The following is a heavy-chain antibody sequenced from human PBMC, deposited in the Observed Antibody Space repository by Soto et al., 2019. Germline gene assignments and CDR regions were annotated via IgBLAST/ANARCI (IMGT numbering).Heavy chain of an antibody. V-gene: IGHV1-3*01. CDR3: ARGRVGTAYFDY. J-gene: IGHJ4*02. CDR2: INPDNGNT. Sequence: VKVSCKASGYTFISNAIHWVRQAPGQRLEWMGWINPDNGNTKYSQNFQGRVTLARDTSATTAYMELRSLTSEDTAVYYCARGRVGTAYFDYWGQGALVTVSS. CDR1: GYTFISNA. D-gene: IGHD2-21*02.